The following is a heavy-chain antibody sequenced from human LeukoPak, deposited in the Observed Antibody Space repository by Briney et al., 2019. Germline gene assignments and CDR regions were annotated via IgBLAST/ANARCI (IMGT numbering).Heavy chain of an antibody. Sequence: QSGGSLRLSCAASGFTFSSYWMTWVRQAPGKGLEWVAKIKQDGSEKYYVDSVKGRFTISRDNAKNSLYLQMNSLGAEDTAVYYCARRGTSSSWAHFDYWGQGTLATVSS. CDR2: IKQDGSEK. CDR3: ARRGTSSSWAHFDY. CDR1: GFTFSSYW. J-gene: IGHJ4*02. D-gene: IGHD6-13*01. V-gene: IGHV3-7*05.